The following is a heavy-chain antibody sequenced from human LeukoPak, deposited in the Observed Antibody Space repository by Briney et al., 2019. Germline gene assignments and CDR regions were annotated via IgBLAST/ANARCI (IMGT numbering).Heavy chain of an antibody. CDR2: MNPNSGNT. Sequence: ASVKXSCKASGYTFTSYDINWVRQATGQGLEWMGWMNPNSGNTGYAQKFQGRVTITRNTSISTAYMELSSLRSEDTAVYYCARAPTGRGYYYYMDVWGKGTTVTVSS. J-gene: IGHJ6*03. CDR1: GYTFTSYD. CDR3: ARAPTGRGYYYYMDV. D-gene: IGHD2-8*02. V-gene: IGHV1-8*03.